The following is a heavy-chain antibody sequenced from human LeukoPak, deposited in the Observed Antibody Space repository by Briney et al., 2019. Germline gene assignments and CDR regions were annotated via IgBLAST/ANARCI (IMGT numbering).Heavy chain of an antibody. CDR2: MSYSGST. CDR3: ARHVGVLGGAAAGTTPLFDY. D-gene: IGHD6-13*01. J-gene: IGHJ4*02. Sequence: TSSETLSLTCTVSGGSISSSIYYWGWIRQPPGKGLEWIGSMSYSGSTNYNPSLKSRVTISVDTSKNQFSLKLSSVTAADTAVYYCARHVGVLGGAAAGTTPLFDYWGQGTLVTVSS. CDR1: GGSISSSIYY. V-gene: IGHV4-39*01.